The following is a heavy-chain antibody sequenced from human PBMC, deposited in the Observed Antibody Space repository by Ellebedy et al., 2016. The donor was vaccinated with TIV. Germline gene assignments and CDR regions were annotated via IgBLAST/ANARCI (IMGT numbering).Heavy chain of an antibody. CDR3: ARVHCSITTCDYYYMDV. Sequence: SETLSLXCTVSGGSVSRYFWSWIRQPAGKGLEWIGRIFTSGSFNYNPSPMSRVTMSVVTSKNQISLRLNSVTTADTAVYYCARVHCSITTCDYYYMDVWGKGTTVTVSS. CDR2: IFTSGSF. V-gene: IGHV4-4*07. CDR1: GGSVSRYF. J-gene: IGHJ6*03. D-gene: IGHD1-1*01.